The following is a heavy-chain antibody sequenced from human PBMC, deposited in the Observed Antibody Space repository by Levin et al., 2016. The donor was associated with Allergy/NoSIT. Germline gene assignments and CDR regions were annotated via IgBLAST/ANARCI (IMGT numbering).Heavy chain of an antibody. D-gene: IGHD6-6*01. J-gene: IGHJ4*02. CDR3: ARGSSSGFDY. Sequence: WVRQAPGQRLEWMGWIHAGIDNTRFSQKFQGRVSVTRDTSASTAYMELSSLASEDTAVYYCARGSSSGFDYWGQGTLVTVSS. V-gene: IGHV1-3*01. CDR2: IHAGIDNT.